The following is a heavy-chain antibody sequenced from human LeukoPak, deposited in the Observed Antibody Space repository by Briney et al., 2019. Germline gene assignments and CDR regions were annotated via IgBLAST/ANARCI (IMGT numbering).Heavy chain of an antibody. V-gene: IGHV3-30*01. CDR1: GFAFNTYS. J-gene: IGHJ2*01. CDR2: ISSDGSKR. Sequence: PAGSLRLSCAASGFAFNTYSLDWDRQAPDTGLEWMAGISSDGSKRYYADSVQDRFTISRDNSKNTLYLQVNSLRAEDTAVYDCARDLIVTTCDWHHWYFDLWGRGTLVTVSS. D-gene: IGHD2-21*02. CDR3: ARDLIVTTCDWHHWYFDL.